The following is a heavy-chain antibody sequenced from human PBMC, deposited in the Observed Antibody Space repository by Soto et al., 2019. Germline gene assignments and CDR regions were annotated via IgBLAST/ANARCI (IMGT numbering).Heavy chain of an antibody. Sequence: LSLTCAVYGGSFSGYYWSWIRQPPGKGLEWIGEINHSGSTNYNPSLKSRVTISVDTSKNQFSLKLSSVTAADTAVYYCARAQAVPRVDYSSSYYYYYGMDVWGPGTTLTVYS. CDR2: INHSGST. V-gene: IGHV4-34*01. J-gene: IGHJ6*02. CDR1: GGSFSGYY. D-gene: IGHD6-6*01. CDR3: ARAQAVPRVDYSSSYYYYYGMDV.